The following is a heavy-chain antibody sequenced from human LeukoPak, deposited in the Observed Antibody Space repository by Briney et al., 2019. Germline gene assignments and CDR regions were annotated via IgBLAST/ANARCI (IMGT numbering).Heavy chain of an antibody. V-gene: IGHV3-23*01. J-gene: IGHJ6*02. CDR2: ISGSGGST. D-gene: IGHD3-3*01. CDR3: ASGIFGVVISPDYYYGMDV. CDR1: GFTFSSYA. Sequence: PGGSLRLSCAASGFTFSSYAMSWVCQAPGKGLEWVSAISGSGGSTYYADSVKGRFTISRDNSKNTLYLQMNSLRAEDTAVYYCASGIFGVVISPDYYYGMDVWGQGTTVTVSS.